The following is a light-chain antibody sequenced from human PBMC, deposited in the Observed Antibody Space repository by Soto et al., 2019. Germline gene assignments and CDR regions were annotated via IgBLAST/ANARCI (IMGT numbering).Light chain of an antibody. J-gene: IGKJ4*01. CDR3: QQRSNWPPLT. CDR2: DAS. CDR1: QSVSSY. V-gene: IGKV3-11*01. Sequence: EIVLTQSPATLSLSPGERATLSCRASQSVSSYLAWYQQKPGQAPRLLIYDASNRATGIPARFSGSGSGTDFTLTINSLEPEAFAVYYCQQRSNWPPLTFGGGTKVEIK.